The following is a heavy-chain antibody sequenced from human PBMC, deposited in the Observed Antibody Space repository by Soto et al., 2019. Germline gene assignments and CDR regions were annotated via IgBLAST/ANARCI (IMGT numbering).Heavy chain of an antibody. CDR3: ARGQTRYYEILTGYPNYFDD. CDR1: GFTVSSNY. J-gene: IGHJ4*02. Sequence: GGSLRLSCAASGFTVSSNYMSWVRQAPGKGLEWVSVIYSGGSTYYADSVKGRFTISRDNSKSTLYLQMNSLRAEDTAVYYCARGQTRYYEILTGYPNYFDDGGQGTLATVSS. D-gene: IGHD3-9*01. CDR2: IYSGGST. V-gene: IGHV3-53*01.